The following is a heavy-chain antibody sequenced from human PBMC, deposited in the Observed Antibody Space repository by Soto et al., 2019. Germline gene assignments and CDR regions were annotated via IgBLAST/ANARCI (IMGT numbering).Heavy chain of an antibody. CDR3: ARGSDGDYVWGSYRFLFDY. D-gene: IGHD3-16*02. V-gene: IGHV3-48*02. CDR2: ISSSSSTI. J-gene: IGHJ4*02. CDR1: GFTFSSYS. Sequence: GGSLRLSCAASGFTFSSYSMNWVRQAPGKGLEWVSYISSSSSTIYYADSVKGRFTISRDNAKNSLYLQMNSLRDEDTAVYYCARGSDGDYVWGSYRFLFDYWGQGTLVTVSS.